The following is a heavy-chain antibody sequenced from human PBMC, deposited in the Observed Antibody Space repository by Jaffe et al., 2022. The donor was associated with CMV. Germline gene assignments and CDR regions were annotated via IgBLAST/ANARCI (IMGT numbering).Heavy chain of an antibody. Sequence: QVQLVESGGGLVKPGGSLRLSCAASGFTFSDYYMSWIRQAPGKGLEWVSYISSSSSYTNYADSVKGRFTISRDNAKNSLYLQMNSLRAEDTAVYYCARVAYYYDSSGGVAFDIWGQGTMVTVSS. V-gene: IGHV3-11*06. J-gene: IGHJ3*02. CDR1: GFTFSDYY. CDR2: ISSSSSYT. CDR3: ARVAYYYDSSGGVAFDI. D-gene: IGHD3-22*01.